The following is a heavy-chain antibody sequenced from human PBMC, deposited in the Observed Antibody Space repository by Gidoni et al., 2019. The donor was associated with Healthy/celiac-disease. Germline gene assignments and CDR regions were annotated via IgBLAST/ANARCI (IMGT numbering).Heavy chain of an antibody. Sequence: QVQLQESGPGLVKPSETLPLTCTVSGGSISSYYWSWIRQPPGKGLEWIGYIYYSGSTNYNPSLKSRVTISVDTSKNQFPLKLSSVTAADTAVYYCARLSDYGYFQHWGQGTLVTVSS. CDR1: GGSISSYY. CDR2: IYYSGST. V-gene: IGHV4-59*01. CDR3: ARLSDYGYFQH. D-gene: IGHD4-17*01. J-gene: IGHJ1*01.